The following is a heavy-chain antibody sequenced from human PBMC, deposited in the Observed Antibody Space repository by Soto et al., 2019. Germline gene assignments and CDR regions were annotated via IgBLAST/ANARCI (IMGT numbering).Heavy chain of an antibody. J-gene: IGHJ6*01. D-gene: IGHD2-15*01. CDR3: ARHPGYCSGSNCCGYYTMDV. V-gene: IGHV4-39*01. Sequence: QLQLQESGPGLVKPSETLSVTCIVSGGSISSSSYSWAWIRQPPGKGLEWIGTMYYGVITYYNPSLESRVTISVDTSKNQFSLELSSVTAADTAVYSCARHPGYCSGSNCCGYYTMDVW. CDR1: GGSISSSSYS. CDR2: MYYGVIT.